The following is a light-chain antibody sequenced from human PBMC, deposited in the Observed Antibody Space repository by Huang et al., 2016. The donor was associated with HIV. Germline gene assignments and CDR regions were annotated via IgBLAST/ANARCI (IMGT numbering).Light chain of an antibody. CDR2: GAS. CDR1: QDIMKF. Sequence: DIQMTQSPSSLSASVGDRVTITCQASQDIMKFLNWYQQKPGKAPKVLIYGASELRSGVPAGFRGSGSGTDFTFTITSLQPEDIATYYCQQYYSLPYTFGQGTKLEI. V-gene: IGKV1-33*01. J-gene: IGKJ2*01. CDR3: QQYYSLPYT.